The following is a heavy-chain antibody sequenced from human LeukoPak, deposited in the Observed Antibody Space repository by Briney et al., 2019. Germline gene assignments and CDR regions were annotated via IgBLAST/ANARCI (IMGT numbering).Heavy chain of an antibody. CDR1: GFTFSSYA. D-gene: IGHD3-22*01. CDR2: ISGSGGST. CDR3: AKMELDSSGYYYVDY. J-gene: IGHJ4*02. Sequence: GGSLRLSCAASGFTFSSYAMSWVRQAPGKGLEWVSAISGSGGSTYYADSVKGRFTISRDNSKNTLYLQMNSLRAEDTAVYYCAKMELDSSGYYYVDYWGQGTLVTASS. V-gene: IGHV3-23*01.